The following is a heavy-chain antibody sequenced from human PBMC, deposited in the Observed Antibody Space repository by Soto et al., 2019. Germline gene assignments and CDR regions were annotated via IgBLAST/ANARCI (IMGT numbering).Heavy chain of an antibody. CDR2: FDPEDGET. Sequence: ASVKVSCKVSGYTLTELSMHWVRQAPGKGLEWMGGFDPEDGETIYAQKFQGRVTPPHPTSTDTAYMELSSLRSGDTAVYYCATGGYRRSSGGMDVWGQGTTVTVSS. D-gene: IGHD6-6*01. J-gene: IGHJ6*02. CDR1: GYTLTELS. V-gene: IGHV1-24*01. CDR3: ATGGYRRSSGGMDV.